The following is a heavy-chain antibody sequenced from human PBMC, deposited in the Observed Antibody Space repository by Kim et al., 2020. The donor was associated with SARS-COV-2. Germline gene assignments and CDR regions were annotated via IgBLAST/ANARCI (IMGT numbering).Heavy chain of an antibody. V-gene: IGHV3-20*04. CDR2: INWNGGST. CDR3: ARDKEYYYDSSGYYDY. J-gene: IGHJ4*02. CDR1: GFTFDDYG. Sequence: LSLTCAASGFTFDDYGMSWVRQAPGKGLEWVSGINWNGGSTGYADSVKGRFTISRDNAKNSLYLQMNSLRAEDTALYYCARDKEYYYDSSGYYDYWGQGTLVTVSS. D-gene: IGHD3-22*01.